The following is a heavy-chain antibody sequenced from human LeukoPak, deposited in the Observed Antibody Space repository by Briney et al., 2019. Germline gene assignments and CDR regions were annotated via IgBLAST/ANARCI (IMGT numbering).Heavy chain of an antibody. V-gene: IGHV3-21*06. CDR1: GFTFSNTN. D-gene: IGHD2-8*01. CDR2: ISASSNYI. Sequence: PGGSLRLSCAASGFTFSNTNMNWVRQAPGKGLKWVSFISASSNYIYYADSVKGRFTISRDNAQNSLYLQMSSLRAEDTAVYFCARVVNGYVDYWGQGTLVTVSS. J-gene: IGHJ4*02. CDR3: ARVVNGYVDY.